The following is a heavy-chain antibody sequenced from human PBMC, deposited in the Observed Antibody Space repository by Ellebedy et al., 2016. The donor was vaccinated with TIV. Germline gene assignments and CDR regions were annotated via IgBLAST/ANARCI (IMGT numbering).Heavy chain of an antibody. Sequence: PGGSLRLSCAASGFTFSSYAMSWVRQAPGKGLEWVSTICVRGGSTYYAGSVKGRFTVSRDTSKNTLYLRVNSLRADDTAVYYYAKNFIYGDYADFWGQGTLVTVSS. CDR2: ICVRGGST. J-gene: IGHJ4*02. D-gene: IGHD4-17*01. V-gene: IGHV3-23*01. CDR3: AKNFIYGDYADF. CDR1: GFTFSSYA.